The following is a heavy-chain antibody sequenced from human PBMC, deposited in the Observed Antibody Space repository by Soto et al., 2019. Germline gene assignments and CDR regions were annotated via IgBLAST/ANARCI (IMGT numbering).Heavy chain of an antibody. CDR1: GYTFTSYD. J-gene: IGHJ4*02. D-gene: IGHD4-17*01. CDR2: MNPNSGNT. Sequence: QVQLVQSGAEVKKPGASVKVSCKASGYTFTSYDINWVRQATGQGVEGMGWMNPNSGNTGYAQKFRGRATMTGNTSISTAYMELSSLRSEDTAVYYCARTLYGDNVDYWGQGTLVTVSS. V-gene: IGHV1-8*01. CDR3: ARTLYGDNVDY.